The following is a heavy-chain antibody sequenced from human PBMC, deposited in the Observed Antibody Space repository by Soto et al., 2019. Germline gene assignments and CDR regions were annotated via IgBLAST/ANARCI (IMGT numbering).Heavy chain of an antibody. J-gene: IGHJ4*02. CDR3: AIRETYYYHSSGYFDY. D-gene: IGHD3-22*01. Sequence: GASVKVSCKASGYTFTSYDINWVRQATGQGLEWMGWMNPNSGNTGYAQKFQGRVTMTRNTSISTAYMELSSLRSEDTAVYYCAIRETYYYHSSGYFDYWGQGTLVTVSS. CDR1: GYTFTSYD. V-gene: IGHV1-8*01. CDR2: MNPNSGNT.